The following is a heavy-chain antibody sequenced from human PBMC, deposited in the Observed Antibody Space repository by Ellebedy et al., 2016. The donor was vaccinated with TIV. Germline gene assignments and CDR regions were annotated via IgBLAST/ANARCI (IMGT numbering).Heavy chain of an antibody. CDR3: ARQKLLWFGELPSGMDV. Sequence: ASVKVSXXASGYTFTSYDINWVRQATGQGLEWMGWMNPNSGNTGYAQKFQGRVTMTRNTSISTAYMELSSLRSEDTAVYYCARQKLLWFGELPSGMDVWGQGTTVTVSS. CDR1: GYTFTSYD. CDR2: MNPNSGNT. J-gene: IGHJ6*02. D-gene: IGHD3-10*01. V-gene: IGHV1-8*01.